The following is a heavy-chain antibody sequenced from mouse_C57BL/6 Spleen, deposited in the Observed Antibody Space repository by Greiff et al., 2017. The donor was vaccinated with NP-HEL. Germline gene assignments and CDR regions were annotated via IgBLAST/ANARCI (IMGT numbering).Heavy chain of an antibody. V-gene: IGHV1-72*01. CDR1: GYTFTSYW. CDR2: IAPNSGGT. D-gene: IGHD2-4*01. J-gene: IGHJ2*01. Sequence: QVQLQQPGAELVKPGASVKLSCKASGYTFTSYWMHWVKQRPGRGLEWIGRIAPNSGGTKYNEKFKSKATLTVDKPSSTAYMQLSSLTSEDSAVYYCARGGDDYGGDFDYWGQGTTLTVSS. CDR3: ARGGDDYGGDFDY.